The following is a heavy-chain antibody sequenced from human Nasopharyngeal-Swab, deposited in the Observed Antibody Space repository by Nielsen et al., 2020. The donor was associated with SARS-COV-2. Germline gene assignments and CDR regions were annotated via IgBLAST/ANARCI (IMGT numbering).Heavy chain of an antibody. J-gene: IGHJ5*02. D-gene: IGHD2-2*01. CDR1: GYSFTTYW. Sequence: GESLKISCKGSGYSFTTYWIGWVRQMPGKGLEWMGIIYPSDSDTRYSPYFQGQVTMSVDKSINTAYLHWSSLKASDTAMYYCARHGGFCSSTNCYGGWFDPWGQGTQVIVSS. CDR3: ARHGGFCSSTNCYGGWFDP. V-gene: IGHV5-51*01. CDR2: IYPSDSDT.